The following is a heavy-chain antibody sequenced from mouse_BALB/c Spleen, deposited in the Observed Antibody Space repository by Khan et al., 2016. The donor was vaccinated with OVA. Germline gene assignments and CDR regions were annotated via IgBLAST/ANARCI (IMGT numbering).Heavy chain of an antibody. CDR1: GYTFTSNT. V-gene: IGHV1-4*01. D-gene: IGHD2-14*01. Sequence: VQLVESGAELAKPGASVKMSCKASGYTFTSNTMHWVKQRPGQGLEWIGYINPRSSYTNYNQKFKDKATLTADKSSSTAYMQLSSLTSEDSAVYYCARRTTGYAMDYWGQGTSVTVSS. J-gene: IGHJ4*01. CDR2: INPRSSYT. CDR3: ARRTTGYAMDY.